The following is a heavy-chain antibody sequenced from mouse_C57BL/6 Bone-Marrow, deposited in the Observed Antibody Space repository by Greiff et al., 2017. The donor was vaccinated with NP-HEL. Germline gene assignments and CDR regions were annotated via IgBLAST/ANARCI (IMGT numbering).Heavy chain of an antibody. D-gene: IGHD2-3*01. CDR2: INPNNGGT. CDR1: GYTFTEYT. CDR3: ARNDPFAY. J-gene: IGHJ3*01. Sequence: VQLQQSGPELVKPGASVKISCKTSGYTFTEYTLHWVKQSHGKSLEWIGCINPNNGGTAYNQKFKGKATLTVDKSSSTAYMELRSLTSEDSAVYCCARNDPFAYWGRGTLVTVSA. V-gene: IGHV1-22*01.